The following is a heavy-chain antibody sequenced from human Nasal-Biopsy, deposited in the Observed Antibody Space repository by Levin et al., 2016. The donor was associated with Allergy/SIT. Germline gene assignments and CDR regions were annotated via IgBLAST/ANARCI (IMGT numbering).Heavy chain of an antibody. CDR2: ISSTGSEI. CDR3: VRLHCTHGECPSERLIDC. Sequence: GESLKISCAASGFTFSDYFMNWVRQAPGKGLEWVSSISSTGSEIQYADSVRGRFTISRDNAKKSLYLQMNSLRAEDTAVYYCVRLHCTHGECPSERLIDCWGQGTPVIVSS. CDR1: GFTFSDYF. V-gene: IGHV3-21*01. J-gene: IGHJ4*02. D-gene: IGHD2-8*01.